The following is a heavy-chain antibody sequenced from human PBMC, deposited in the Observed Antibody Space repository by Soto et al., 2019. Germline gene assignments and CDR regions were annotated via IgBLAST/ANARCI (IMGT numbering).Heavy chain of an antibody. V-gene: IGHV4-34*01. Sequence: QVQLQQWGAGLLKPSETLSLTCAVYGGSFSGYYWSWIRQPPGKGLEWIGEINHCGSTNYNPSLTSLGTMSADTPHHQFSLKPTSVTAADTAASYRARGARGHWFHPWGQGPLVAVPS. CDR3: ARGARGHWFHP. J-gene: IGHJ5*02. CDR2: INHCGST. CDR1: GGSFSGYY.